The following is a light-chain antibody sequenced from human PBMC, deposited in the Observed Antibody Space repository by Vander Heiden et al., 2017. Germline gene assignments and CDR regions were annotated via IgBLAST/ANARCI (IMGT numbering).Light chain of an antibody. CDR1: QAISNY. CDR3: QQYDNLPRT. CDR2: DAS. J-gene: IGKJ4*02. Sequence: DIQLTQSPSSLPASVGDRVTITCQASQAISNYLNWYQQKQGKAPKLLIFDASNLETGVPSRFSGSGSGTDFTFTISSLQPEDIATYYCQQYDNLPRTFGGGTKVEIK. V-gene: IGKV1-33*01.